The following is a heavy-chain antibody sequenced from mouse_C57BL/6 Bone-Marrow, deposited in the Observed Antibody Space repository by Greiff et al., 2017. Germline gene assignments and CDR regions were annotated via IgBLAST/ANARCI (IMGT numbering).Heavy chain of an antibody. CDR1: GFTFSSYG. J-gene: IGHJ2*01. CDR2: ISSGGSYT. Sequence: EVNVVESGGDLVKPGGSLKLSCAASGFTFSSYGMSWVRQTPDKRLEWVATISSGGSYTYYPDSVKGRFTISRDNAKNSLYLQMSSLKSEDTAMYYCARRGFPDYWGRGTTLTVSS. V-gene: IGHV5-6*02. CDR3: ARRGFPDY.